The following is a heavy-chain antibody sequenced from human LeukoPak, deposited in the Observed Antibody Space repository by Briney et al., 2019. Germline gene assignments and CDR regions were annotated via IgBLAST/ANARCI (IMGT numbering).Heavy chain of an antibody. Sequence: PSETLSLTCTVSGGSISSYYWSWIRQPPGKGLEWIGYIYYSGSTNYNPSLKSRVTISVDTSKNQFSLKLSSVTAADTAVYYCARGRYCSGGSCHEYNWFDPWGQGTLVTVSS. CDR3: ARGRYCSGGSCHEYNWFDP. CDR2: IYYSGST. J-gene: IGHJ5*02. D-gene: IGHD2-15*01. CDR1: GGSISSYY. V-gene: IGHV4-59*01.